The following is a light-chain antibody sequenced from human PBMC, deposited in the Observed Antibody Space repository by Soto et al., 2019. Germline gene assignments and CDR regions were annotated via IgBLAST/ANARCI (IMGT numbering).Light chain of an antibody. CDR1: QSVTNY. Sequence: DIQMTQSPSTLSASVGDRVTITCRASQSVTNYLNWYQQKPGKAPKLLIFAASSLQSGVPSRFSGSGSGTGFTLTVTNLQPEDFATYYCQQSDSLPPTFGQGTKVDIK. CDR2: AAS. CDR3: QQSDSLPPT. J-gene: IGKJ1*01. V-gene: IGKV1-39*01.